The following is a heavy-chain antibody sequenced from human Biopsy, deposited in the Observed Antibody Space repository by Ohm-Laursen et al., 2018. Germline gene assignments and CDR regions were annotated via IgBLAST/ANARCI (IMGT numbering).Heavy chain of an antibody. CDR2: IYYSGTT. Sequence: SQTLSLTCTVSGESMGTYYWTCIRQPPGKGLEWIASIYYSGTTNKNPSLKSRVTISVDTSKRQFYLELSSVTAADTAIYYCARVRGGFLEWFDYWGQGTLITVSS. D-gene: IGHD3-3*01. J-gene: IGHJ5*01. CDR1: GESMGTYY. CDR3: ARVRGGFLEWFDY. V-gene: IGHV4-59*01.